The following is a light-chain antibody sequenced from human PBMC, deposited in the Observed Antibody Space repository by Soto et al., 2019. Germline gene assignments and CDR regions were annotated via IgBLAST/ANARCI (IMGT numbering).Light chain of an antibody. J-gene: IGLJ1*01. V-gene: IGLV2-14*01. CDR3: GSWDSSLSAYV. CDR2: EVS. Sequence: QSALTQPASVSGSPGQSITISCTGTSSDVGGYNYVSWYQQHPGKAPKLMIYEVSNRPSGIPDRFSGSKSGTSATLGITGFQTGDEADYYCGSWDSSLSAYVFGTGTKVTVL. CDR1: SSDVGGYNY.